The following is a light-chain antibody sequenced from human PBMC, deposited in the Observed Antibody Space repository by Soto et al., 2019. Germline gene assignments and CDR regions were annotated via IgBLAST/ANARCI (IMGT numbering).Light chain of an antibody. V-gene: IGLV2-8*01. CDR3: SSYAGSSNV. Sequence: QSVLTQPPSASGSPGQSVAISCTGTSSDVGGYNYVSWYQQHPGTAPKLMFYEVNKRPSGVPDRFSGSKSGNTASLTVSGLQAEDVADYYCSSYAGSSNVFGTGTKVTVL. CDR1: SSDVGGYNY. J-gene: IGLJ1*01. CDR2: EVN.